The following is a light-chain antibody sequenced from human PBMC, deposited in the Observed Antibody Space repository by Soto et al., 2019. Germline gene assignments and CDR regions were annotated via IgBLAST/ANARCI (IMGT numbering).Light chain of an antibody. CDR3: CSYAGRFTYV. Sequence: SVLTQPRSVSGSPGQSVTISCTGTSSDVGGYVYVSWYQHHPGKAPKLMIYDVNERPSGVPDRFSGSKFDNTASLTISGLQAEDEADYYCCSYAGRFTYVFGTGTKVTVL. CDR1: SSDVGGYVY. J-gene: IGLJ1*01. CDR2: DVN. V-gene: IGLV2-11*01.